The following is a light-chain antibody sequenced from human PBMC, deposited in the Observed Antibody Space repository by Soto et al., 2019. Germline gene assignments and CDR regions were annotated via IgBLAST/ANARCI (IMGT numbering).Light chain of an antibody. CDR2: DVS. Sequence: QSVLTQPRSVSGSPGQSVTISCAGTGSDVGAYNYVSWYQQHPGKAPKLIISDVSERPSGVPDRFSGSKSGSTASLTISGLQAADEADYYCSSYAYINSFVFGTGTKVTVL. CDR3: SSYAYINSFV. CDR1: GSDVGAYNY. V-gene: IGLV2-11*01. J-gene: IGLJ1*01.